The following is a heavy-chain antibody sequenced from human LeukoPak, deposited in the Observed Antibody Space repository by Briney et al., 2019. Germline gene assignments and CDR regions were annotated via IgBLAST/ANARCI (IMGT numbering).Heavy chain of an antibody. CDR2: ITSNGAYT. V-gene: IGHV3-64*02. J-gene: IGHJ6*03. Sequence: GGSLRLSCAASGFTFSDYTIHWVRQAPGKRLQSVSAITSNGAYTHYADSVKGRFTISRDDSRNAVFLQMGGLRIEDMAVYYCARVKMGATVSDYYYYYMDVWGKGTTVTVSS. CDR3: ARVKMGATVSDYYYYYMDV. CDR1: GFTFSDYT. D-gene: IGHD1-26*01.